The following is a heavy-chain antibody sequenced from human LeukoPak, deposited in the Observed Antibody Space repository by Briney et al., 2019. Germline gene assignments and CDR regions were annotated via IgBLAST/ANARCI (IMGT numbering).Heavy chain of an antibody. CDR3: ARTQYYYDSSGYYFFDY. Sequence: SGPALVKPTQTFTLTCTFSGFSLSTSGMRVSWIRQPPGKALEWLARIDWDDDKFYSTSLKTRLTISKDTSKNQVVLTMTNMDPVDTATYYCARTQYYYDSSGYYFFDYWGQGTLVTVSS. J-gene: IGHJ4*02. CDR2: IDWDDDK. D-gene: IGHD3-22*01. V-gene: IGHV2-70*04. CDR1: GFSLSTSGMR.